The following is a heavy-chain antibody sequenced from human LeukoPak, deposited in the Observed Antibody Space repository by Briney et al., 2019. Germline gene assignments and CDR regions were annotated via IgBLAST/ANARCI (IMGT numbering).Heavy chain of an antibody. J-gene: IGHJ5*02. CDR1: GGSISSGDYY. CDR2: IYYSGST. Sequence: SETLSLTCTVSGGSISSGDYYWSWIRQPPGKGLEWIGYIYYSGSTYYNPSLKSRVTISVDTSKNQFSLKLSSVTAADTAVYYCARASRDILTGYSGFDPWGQGTLVTVSS. V-gene: IGHV4-30-4*01. D-gene: IGHD3-9*01. CDR3: ARASRDILTGYSGFDP.